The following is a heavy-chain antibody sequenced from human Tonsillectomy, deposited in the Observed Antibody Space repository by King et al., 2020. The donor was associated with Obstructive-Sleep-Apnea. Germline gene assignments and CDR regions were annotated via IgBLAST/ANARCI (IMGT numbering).Heavy chain of an antibody. V-gene: IGHV3-66*01. CDR2: LYSGGAT. CDR1: GFTVSSTY. CDR3: ARGLGYSYGYSFDY. D-gene: IGHD5-18*01. Sequence: VQLVESGGGLVQPGGSLRLSCAVSGFTVSSTYMSWVRQAPGKGLEWVSTLYSGGATDYADSVKGRYTISRDTSKNTLDLQMNSLRAEDTAVYFCARGLGYSYGYSFDYWGQGTLVTVSS. J-gene: IGHJ4*02.